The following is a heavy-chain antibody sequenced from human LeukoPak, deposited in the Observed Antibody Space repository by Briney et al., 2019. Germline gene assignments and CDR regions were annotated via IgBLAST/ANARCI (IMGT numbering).Heavy chain of an antibody. J-gene: IGHJ5*02. CDR1: GGSISGSSYY. V-gene: IGHV4-39*01. CDR2: IYYSGST. D-gene: IGHD2/OR15-2a*01. Sequence: SETLSLTCTVSGGSISGSSYYWGWIRQPPGKGLEWIGSIYYSGSTYYNPSLKSRVTISVDTSKKQFSLKLSSVTAADTAVYYCARHTLSRLLYNWFDPWGQGTLVTVSS. CDR3: ARHTLSRLLYNWFDP.